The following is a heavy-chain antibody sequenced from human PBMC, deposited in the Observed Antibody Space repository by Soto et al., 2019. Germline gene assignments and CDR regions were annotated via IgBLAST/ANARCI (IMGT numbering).Heavy chain of an antibody. J-gene: IGHJ2*01. CDR2: IYSGGNT. CDR1: DFTVSSNY. V-gene: IGHV3-53*04. D-gene: IGHD3-10*01. Sequence: EEQLVESGGGLVQPGGSLRLSCAASDFTVSSNYMSWVRQAPGKGLEWVSVIYSGGNTYYADSVKSRFTISRHNSKNTVYLQMDSLRAEDPAVYYGARGSGGGFCFDLWGRGTLVTVSS. CDR3: ARGSGGGFCFDL.